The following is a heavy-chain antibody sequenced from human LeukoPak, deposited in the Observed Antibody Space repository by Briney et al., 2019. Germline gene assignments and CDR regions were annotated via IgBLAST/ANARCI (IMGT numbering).Heavy chain of an antibody. CDR3: ARQPQAMALNWFDP. CDR2: IYYSGST. D-gene: IGHD5-18*01. CDR1: GGSISSYY. V-gene: IGHV4-59*01. Sequence: SETLSLTCTVSGGSISSYYWSWIRQPPGKGLEWIGYIYYSGSTNYNPSLKSRVTISVDTSKNQFSLKLSSVTAADTAVYYCARQPQAMALNWFDPWGQGTLVTVSS. J-gene: IGHJ5*02.